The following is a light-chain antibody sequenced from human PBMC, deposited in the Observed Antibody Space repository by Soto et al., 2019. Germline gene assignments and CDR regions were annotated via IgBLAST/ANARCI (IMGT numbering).Light chain of an antibody. CDR3: QQSFDGPRT. Sequence: DIHMTQSPSSLSASVGDRVTITCRGSLSVNTYLNWYQQKPGKAPNLLIYAASSLHSGVPSRFSGGGSGTDFTLTISTLQPEDSATYYCQQSFDGPRTFGRGTKVEIK. V-gene: IGKV1-39*01. J-gene: IGKJ1*01. CDR1: LSVNTY. CDR2: AAS.